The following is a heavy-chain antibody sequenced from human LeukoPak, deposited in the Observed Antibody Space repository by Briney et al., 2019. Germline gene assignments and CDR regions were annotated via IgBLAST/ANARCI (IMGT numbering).Heavy chain of an antibody. D-gene: IGHD3-22*01. Sequence: GGSLRLSCAASGFTFSSYWMHWVRQAPGKGLVWVSRINSDGSSTSYADSVKGRFTIPRDNAKNTLYLQMNSLRAEDTAVYYCARTPGYYDSLDYWGQGTLVTVFS. CDR2: INSDGSST. V-gene: IGHV3-74*01. CDR1: GFTFSSYW. CDR3: ARTPGYYDSLDY. J-gene: IGHJ4*02.